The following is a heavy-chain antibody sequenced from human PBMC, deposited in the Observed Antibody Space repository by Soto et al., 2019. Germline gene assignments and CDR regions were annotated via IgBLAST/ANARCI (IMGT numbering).Heavy chain of an antibody. Sequence: SETLSLTCAVYGGSFSGYYWTWIRQPPGKGLEWIGEVNHSGNTNENPSLKGRVTISVDTSKNQFSLKLRSVTAADTAVYYCARGISMKVAVQGEAPDKYYFDSWGQGGLVTVSS. J-gene: IGHJ4*02. D-gene: IGHD3-22*01. CDR3: ARGISMKVAVQGEAPDKYYFDS. V-gene: IGHV4-34*01. CDR1: GGSFSGYY. CDR2: VNHSGNT.